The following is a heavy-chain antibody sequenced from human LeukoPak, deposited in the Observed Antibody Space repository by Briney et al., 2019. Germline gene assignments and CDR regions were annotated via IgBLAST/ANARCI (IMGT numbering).Heavy chain of an antibody. V-gene: IGHV1-18*01. CDR2: ISAYNGNT. Sequence: ASVKVSCKASGYTFTSYGISWVRQAPGQGLEWMGWISAYNGNTNYAQKLQGRVTMTTDTSTSTAYMELRSLRSDDTAVYYWTRVVIPAGMPYNCYMDVWGKGTTVTVSS. D-gene: IGHD2-2*01. CDR1: GYTFTSYG. CDR3: TRVVIPAGMPYNCYMDV. J-gene: IGHJ6*03.